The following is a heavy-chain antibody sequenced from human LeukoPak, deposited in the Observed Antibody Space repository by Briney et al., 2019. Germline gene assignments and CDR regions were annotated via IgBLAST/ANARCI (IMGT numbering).Heavy chain of an antibody. V-gene: IGHV1-46*01. J-gene: IGHJ2*01. D-gene: IGHD2-2*01. CDR3: ATAPPQVPAAMRWYFDL. Sequence: GSVKVSCKASGYTFTSYYMHWVRQAPGQGLEWMGIINPSGGSTSYAQKFQGRVTMTRDTSTSTVYMELSSLRSEDTAVYYCATAPPQVPAAMRWYFDLWGRGTLVTVSS. CDR1: GYTFTSYY. CDR2: INPSGGST.